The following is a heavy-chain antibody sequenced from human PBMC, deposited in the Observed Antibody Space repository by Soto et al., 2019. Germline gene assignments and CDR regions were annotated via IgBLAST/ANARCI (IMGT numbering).Heavy chain of an antibody. V-gene: IGHV1-69*13. D-gene: IGHD3-10*01. CDR1: GGTFSSYA. CDR3: ARGQRDGSGSYYIPTNWFDP. Sequence: GASVKVSCKASGGTFSSYAISWVRQAPGQGLEWMGGIIPIFGTANYAQKFQGRVTITADESTSTAYMELSSLRSEDTAVYYCARGQRDGSGSYYIPTNWFDPWGQGTLVTVSS. J-gene: IGHJ5*02. CDR2: IIPIFGTA.